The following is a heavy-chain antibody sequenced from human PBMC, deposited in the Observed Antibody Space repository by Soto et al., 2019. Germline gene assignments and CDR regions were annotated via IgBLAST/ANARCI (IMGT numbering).Heavy chain of an antibody. Sequence: QITLKDTGPTLVKPTQNLTLTCTFSGLSLSTCGVGVGWLRQPQGKALEWLAHIYWDDDKRYSPSLKSRLTISKGTYNKQVVPTMTNKAPADTATYYRANGGAREMATSDAFANWGQGTMVTVSS. CDR3: ANGGAREMATSDAFAN. CDR1: GLSLSTCGVG. D-gene: IGHD5-12*01. J-gene: IGHJ3*02. V-gene: IGHV2-5*02. CDR2: IYWDDDK.